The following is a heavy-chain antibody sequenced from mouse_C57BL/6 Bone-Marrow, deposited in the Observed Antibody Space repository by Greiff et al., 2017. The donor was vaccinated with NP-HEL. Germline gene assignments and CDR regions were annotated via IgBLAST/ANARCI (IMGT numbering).Heavy chain of an antibody. CDR3: ARNYYGSSLAD. CDR1: GYAFTNYL. J-gene: IGHJ3*01. Sequence: QVQLQQSGAELVRPGTSVKVSCKASGYAFTNYLIEWVKQRPGQGLEWIGVINPGSGGTNYNEKFKGKATLTADKSSSTAYMQLSSLTSEDSAVYFCARNYYGSSLADWGQGTLVTVSA. V-gene: IGHV1-54*01. D-gene: IGHD1-1*01. CDR2: INPGSGGT.